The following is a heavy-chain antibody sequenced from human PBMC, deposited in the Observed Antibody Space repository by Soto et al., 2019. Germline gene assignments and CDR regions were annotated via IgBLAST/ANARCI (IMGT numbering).Heavy chain of an antibody. CDR1: GFTFSSHS. J-gene: IGHJ4*02. V-gene: IGHV3-48*01. D-gene: IGHD2-15*01. CDR2: IGPLGSTT. CDR3: ATDPRYWSGGNCYGPYYFAY. Sequence: EVQLVESGGGLVQPGGSLRLSCAASGFTFSSHSMSWVRQAPGKGLEWVSYIGPLGSTTYYADSVKGRFTISRDNAKDSLYLQMNSLGVDGTAVYYCATDPRYWSGGNCYGPYYFAYWGQGSLVTVSS.